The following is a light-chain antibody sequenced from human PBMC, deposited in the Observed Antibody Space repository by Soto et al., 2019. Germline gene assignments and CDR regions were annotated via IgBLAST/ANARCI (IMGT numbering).Light chain of an antibody. CDR1: QDTRTS. CDR2: GAS. V-gene: IGKV1-33*01. Sequence: DIQMTQSPSSLSASVGARVSITCQASQDTRTSLSWFQQKPGRAPKLLIYGASNLETGVASRFRGSGSGTDFTLTISSLQPEDIATYYCQQYDTLPPFTFGPGTKVDIK. J-gene: IGKJ3*01. CDR3: QQYDTLPPFT.